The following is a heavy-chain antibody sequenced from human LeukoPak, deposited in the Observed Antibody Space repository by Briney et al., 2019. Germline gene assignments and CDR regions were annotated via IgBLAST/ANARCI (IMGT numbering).Heavy chain of an antibody. CDR1: GFTFSSYS. V-gene: IGHV3-21*06. D-gene: IGHD4-17*01. CDR2: ISSSYSYI. Sequence: GGSLRLSCAASGFTFSSYSMNWVRQAPGKGLEWVSSISSSYSYIYYADSVKGRFTISRDNAKNSLYLQMNSLRAEDTAVYYCARDRIIYGAYGDAFDIWGQGTMVTVSS. CDR3: ARDRIIYGAYGDAFDI. J-gene: IGHJ3*02.